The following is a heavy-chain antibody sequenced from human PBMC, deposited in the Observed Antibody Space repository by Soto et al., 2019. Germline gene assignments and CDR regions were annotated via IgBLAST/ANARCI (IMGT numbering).Heavy chain of an antibody. CDR1: GGSINRGWHS. Sequence: SPTLSVTCLVLGGSINRGWHSWNWHRPPPGKGLEWIGYIYHSGRTKYNPSLKSRVTISVDNSKNQFSLILSSVSAADTAVYYCARDQGYFDPTGYTTPVAAFDRWGQGTMVTFSS. V-gene: IGHV4-30-2*01. D-gene: IGHD3-22*01. CDR3: ARDQGYFDPTGYTTPVAAFDR. J-gene: IGHJ3*01. CDR2: IYHSGRT.